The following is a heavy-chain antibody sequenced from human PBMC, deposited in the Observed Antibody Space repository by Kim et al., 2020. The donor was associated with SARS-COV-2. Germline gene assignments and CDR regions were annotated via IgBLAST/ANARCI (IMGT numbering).Heavy chain of an antibody. CDR3: ARIDIYYHYYYVMDV. D-gene: IGHD2-21*01. V-gene: IGHV3-11*04. Sequence: SVKGRFTISMDNANNSLYLQMNSLRAEDTAVYYCARIDIYYHYYYVMDVWGQGTTVTVSS. J-gene: IGHJ6*02.